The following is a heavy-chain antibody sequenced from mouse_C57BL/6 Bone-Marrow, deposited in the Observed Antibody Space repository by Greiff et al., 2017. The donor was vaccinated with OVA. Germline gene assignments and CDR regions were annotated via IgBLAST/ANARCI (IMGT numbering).Heavy chain of an antibody. J-gene: IGHJ2*01. D-gene: IGHD2-1*01. Sequence: QVQLQQPGAELVRPGASVKLSCKASGYTFTSYWMHWVKQRPGQGLEWIGVIDPSDSYTNYNQKFKGKATLTVDTSSSTAYMQLSSLTSEDSAVYYCAIYGKSDWGQGTTLTVSS. CDR2: IDPSDSYT. CDR1: GYTFTSYW. V-gene: IGHV1-59*01. CDR3: AIYGKSD.